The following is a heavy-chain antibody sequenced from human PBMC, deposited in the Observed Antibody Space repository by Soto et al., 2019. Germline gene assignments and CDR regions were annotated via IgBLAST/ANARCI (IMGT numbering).Heavy chain of an antibody. Sequence: ASVKVSCKASGYTFTGYYMHRVRQAPGQGLEWMGWINPNSGGTNYAQKFQGWVTMTRDTSISTAYMELSRLRSDDTAVYYRARARGAAAGVAPYYYYGMDVWGQGTTVTVSS. CDR1: GYTFTGYY. D-gene: IGHD6-13*01. CDR3: ARARGAAAGVAPYYYYGMDV. V-gene: IGHV1-2*04. CDR2: INPNSGGT. J-gene: IGHJ6*02.